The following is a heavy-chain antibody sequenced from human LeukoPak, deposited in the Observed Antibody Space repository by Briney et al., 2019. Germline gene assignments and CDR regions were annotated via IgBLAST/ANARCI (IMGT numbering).Heavy chain of an antibody. V-gene: IGHV4-34*01. CDR3: ARASNYDFWSGPRAFDI. Sequence: PSETLSLTCAVYGGSFSGYYWSWIRQPPGKGLEWIGEINHSGSTNYNPSLKSRVTISVDTSKNQFSLKLSSVTAADTAVYYRARASNYDFWSGPRAFDIWGQGTMVTVSS. D-gene: IGHD3-3*01. J-gene: IGHJ3*02. CDR1: GGSFSGYY. CDR2: INHSGST.